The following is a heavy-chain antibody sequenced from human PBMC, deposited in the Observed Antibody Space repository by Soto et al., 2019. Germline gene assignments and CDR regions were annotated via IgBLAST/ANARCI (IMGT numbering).Heavy chain of an antibody. CDR2: INPSGGST. Sequence: ASVKVSCKASGYTFTSYCMHWVRQAPGQGLEWMGIINPSGGSTSYAQKFQGRVTMTRDTSTSTVYMELSSLRSEDTAVYYCARDPIGYYDSSGSDAFDIWGQGAMVTVSS. CDR1: GYTFTSYC. CDR3: ARDPIGYYDSSGSDAFDI. D-gene: IGHD3-22*01. J-gene: IGHJ3*02. V-gene: IGHV1-46*01.